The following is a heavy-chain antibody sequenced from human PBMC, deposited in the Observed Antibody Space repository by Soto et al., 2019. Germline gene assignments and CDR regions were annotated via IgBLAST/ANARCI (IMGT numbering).Heavy chain of an antibody. CDR3: ARAGDYYDSSGDDAFDI. Sequence: QVQLQESGPGLVKPSQTLSLTCTVSGGSISSGDYYWSWIRQPPGKGLEWIGYIYYSGSTYYNPSLKSRVTISVDTSKNQFSLKLSSVTAADTAVYYCARAGDYYDSSGDDAFDIWGQGTMVTVSS. CDR1: GGSISSGDYY. D-gene: IGHD3-22*01. J-gene: IGHJ3*02. CDR2: IYYSGST. V-gene: IGHV4-30-4*01.